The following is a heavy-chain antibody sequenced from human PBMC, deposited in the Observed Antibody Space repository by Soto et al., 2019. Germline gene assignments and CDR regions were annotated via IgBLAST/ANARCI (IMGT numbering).Heavy chain of an antibody. D-gene: IGHD3-9*01. Sequence: ASLKVSCKASGYTFTSYDINWVRQATGQGLEWMGWMNPNSGNTGYAQKFQGRVTMTRNTSISTAYMELSSLRSEDTALYYCAREERYFDKGTFDYWGQGTLVTVSS. CDR2: MNPNSGNT. J-gene: IGHJ4*02. CDR1: GYTFTSYD. CDR3: AREERYFDKGTFDY. V-gene: IGHV1-8*01.